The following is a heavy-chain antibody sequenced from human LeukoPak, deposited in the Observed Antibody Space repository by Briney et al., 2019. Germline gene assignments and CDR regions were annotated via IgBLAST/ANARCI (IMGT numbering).Heavy chain of an antibody. CDR2: ISSSSSYI. CDR3: AKVLGDIVVAPAAILVH. Sequence: GGSLRLSCAASGFTFSSYSMNWVRQAPGKGLEWVSSISSSSSYIYYADSVKGRFTISRDNAKNSLYLQMNSLRAEDTAVYYCAKVLGDIVVAPAAILVHWGQGTLVTVSS. D-gene: IGHD2-2*02. V-gene: IGHV3-21*04. CDR1: GFTFSSYS. J-gene: IGHJ4*02.